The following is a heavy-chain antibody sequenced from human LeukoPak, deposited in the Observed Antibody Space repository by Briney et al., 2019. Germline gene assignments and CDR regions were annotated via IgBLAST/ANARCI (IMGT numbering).Heavy chain of an antibody. Sequence: SETLSLTCTVSGGSISSYYWSWIRQPPGKGLEWIGYIYYSGSTYYNPSLKSRVTISVDTSKNQFSLKLSSVTAADTAVYYCAHAGYCSSTSCYDLFDPWGQGTLVTVSS. J-gene: IGHJ5*02. CDR2: IYYSGST. V-gene: IGHV4-59*04. D-gene: IGHD2-2*01. CDR3: AHAGYCSSTSCYDLFDP. CDR1: GGSISSYY.